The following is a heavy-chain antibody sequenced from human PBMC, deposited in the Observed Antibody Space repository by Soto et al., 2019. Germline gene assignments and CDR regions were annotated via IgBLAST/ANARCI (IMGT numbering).Heavy chain of an antibody. D-gene: IGHD6-6*01. CDR3: ARDRLSSSSWGIGYYYYGMDV. V-gene: IGHV3-7*05. CDR1: GFTFSSYW. Sequence: AGGSLRLSCAASGFTFSSYWMSWVRQAPGKGLEWVANIKQDGSEKYYVDSVKGRFTISRDNAKNSLYLQMNSLRAEDTAVYYCARDRLSSSSWGIGYYYYGMDVWGQGTTVTVSS. J-gene: IGHJ6*02. CDR2: IKQDGSEK.